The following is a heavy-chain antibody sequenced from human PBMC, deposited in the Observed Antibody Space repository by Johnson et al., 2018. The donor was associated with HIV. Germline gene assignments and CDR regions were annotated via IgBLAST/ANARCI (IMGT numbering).Heavy chain of an antibody. J-gene: IGHJ3*01. V-gene: IGHV3-30*02. CDR3: AKGHSSGYPKDAFDL. Sequence: VQLVESGGGVVRPGGSLRLSCAASGFIFNNFGMHWVRQAPGKGLEWVAFIHYDGDITYYLDSVKGRFTMSRDNSKNPLYLQMNSLRTEDTAMNYCAKGHSSGYPKDAFDLWGRGTIVTVSS. CDR2: IHYDGDIT. CDR1: GFIFNNFG. D-gene: IGHD5-12*01.